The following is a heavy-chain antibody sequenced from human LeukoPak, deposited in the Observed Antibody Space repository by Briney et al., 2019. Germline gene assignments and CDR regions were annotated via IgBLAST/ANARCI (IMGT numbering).Heavy chain of an antibody. V-gene: IGHV3-15*01. Sequence: KPGGSLRLSCAASGFTLSNAWMSWVRQAPGKGLEWVGRIKSKTDGGTTDYAAPVKGRFTISRDDSKNTLYLQMDSLKTEDTAVYYCTTDRLLWFGESWGYWGQGTLVTVSS. CDR2: IKSKTDGGTT. CDR3: TTDRLLWFGESWGY. J-gene: IGHJ4*02. D-gene: IGHD3-10*01. CDR1: GFTLSNAW.